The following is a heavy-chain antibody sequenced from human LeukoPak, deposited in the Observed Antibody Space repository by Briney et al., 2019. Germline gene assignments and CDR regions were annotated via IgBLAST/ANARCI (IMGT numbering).Heavy chain of an antibody. CDR3: ARGPLAAAKSGLDV. V-gene: IGHV3-30-3*01. Sequence: GGSLRLSCAASGFTFSSYAMHWVRQAPGKGLEWVALISYDGNNKYYADSVKGRFTISRDNSKNTLYLQMNSLRAEDTAVYYCARGPLAAAKSGLDVWGQGTTVTVSS. CDR1: GFTFSSYA. J-gene: IGHJ6*02. D-gene: IGHD6-13*01. CDR2: ISYDGNNK.